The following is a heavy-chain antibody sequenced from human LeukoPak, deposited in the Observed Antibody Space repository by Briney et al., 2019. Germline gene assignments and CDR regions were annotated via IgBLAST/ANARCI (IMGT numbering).Heavy chain of an antibody. CDR2: IYTSGST. CDR1: GGSISSGSYY. D-gene: IGHD4-17*01. J-gene: IGHJ6*03. CDR3: ARERIDDYGWGLHYYYYMDV. V-gene: IGHV4-61*02. Sequence: TLSLTCTVSGGSISSGSYYWSWIRQPAGKGLEWIGRIYTSGSTNYNPSLKSRVTISVDTSKNQFSLKLSSVTAADTAVYYCARERIDDYGWGLHYYYYMDVWGKGTTVTISS.